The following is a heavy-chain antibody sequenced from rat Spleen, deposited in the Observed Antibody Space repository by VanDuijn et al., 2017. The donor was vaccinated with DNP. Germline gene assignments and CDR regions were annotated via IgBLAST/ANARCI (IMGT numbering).Heavy chain of an antibody. V-gene: IGHV5-7*01. CDR2: ISYDGSST. J-gene: IGHJ1*01. Sequence: EVQLVESGGDLVQPGRSLKLSCVASGLTFNNYWMAWIRQAPTKGLEWVAFISYDGSSTYYRDSVKGRFTISRDNAKSTLYLQMDSLRSEDTATYYCARGSTSIYWYFDFWGPGTMVTVSS. CDR3: ARGSTSIYWYFDF. CDR1: GLTFNNYW. D-gene: IGHD3-1*01.